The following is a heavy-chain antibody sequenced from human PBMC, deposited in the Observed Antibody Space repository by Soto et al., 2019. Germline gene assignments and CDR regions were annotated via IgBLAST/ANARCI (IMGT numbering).Heavy chain of an antibody. D-gene: IGHD5-12*01. V-gene: IGHV4-59*01. CDR3: VRGGYVHAFDY. CDR1: GGSISYYY. CDR2: TYYSGNT. J-gene: IGHJ4*02. Sequence: KPSETLSLTCTVSGGSISYYYWGWIRQPPGKGLEWIGSTYYSGNTHYNPSLKSRVTISVDTSMNQFSLNLDSVTAVDSAVYYCVRGGYVHAFDYWGQGALVTSPQ.